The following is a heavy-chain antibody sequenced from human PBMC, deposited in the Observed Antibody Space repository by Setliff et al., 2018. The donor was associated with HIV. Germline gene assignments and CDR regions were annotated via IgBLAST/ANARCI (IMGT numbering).Heavy chain of an antibody. D-gene: IGHD3-10*01. CDR1: GYIFTGHY. Sequence: GASVKVSCKASGYIFTGHYMHWVRQAPGQGLEWMGWINPNSDGTNYAPKFQGRVTMTRDTSINTDYMDLSGLRSDDTAIYYCARDGPGAAHFDYWGQGTLVTVSS. CDR2: INPNSDGT. CDR3: ARDGPGAAHFDY. J-gene: IGHJ4*02. V-gene: IGHV1-2*02.